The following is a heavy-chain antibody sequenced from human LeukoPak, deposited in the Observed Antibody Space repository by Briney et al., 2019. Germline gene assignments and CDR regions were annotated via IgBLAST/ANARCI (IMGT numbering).Heavy chain of an antibody. CDR3: ARHDGYGDYVLLFDY. J-gene: IGHJ4*02. D-gene: IGHD4-17*01. CDR2: IYYSGST. CDR1: GGSISSYY. Sequence: SETLSLTCTVSGGSISSYYWSWIRQPPGKGLEWIGYIYYSGSTNYNPSLKSRVTISVDTSKNQFSLKLSSVTAADTAVYYCARHDGYGDYVLLFDYWGQGTLVTVSS. V-gene: IGHV4-59*08.